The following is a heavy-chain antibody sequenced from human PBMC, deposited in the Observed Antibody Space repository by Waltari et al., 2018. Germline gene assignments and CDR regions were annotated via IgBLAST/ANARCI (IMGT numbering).Heavy chain of an antibody. CDR1: GGSISSHY. J-gene: IGHJ4*02. CDR3: ARQRAGTGRWLLDY. D-gene: IGHD3-22*01. Sequence: QVQLQESGPGLVKPSETLSLTCTVSGGSISSHYWIWIRQPPGKGLEWIGYIYYSGSTNYNPSLKSRVTISVDTSKNQFSLKLSSVTAADTAVYYCARQRAGTGRWLLDYWGQGTLVTVSS. V-gene: IGHV4-59*08. CDR2: IYYSGST.